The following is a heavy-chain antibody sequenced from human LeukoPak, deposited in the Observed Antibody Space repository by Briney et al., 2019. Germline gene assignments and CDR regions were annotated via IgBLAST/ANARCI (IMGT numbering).Heavy chain of an antibody. Sequence: PSETLSLTCTVSGGSISSYHWSWIRQPPGKGLQWIAFIYSSGSTNYNPSLKSLVTISLVTSKNQFSLRVSSVTSADTAVYYCARGNSGYDYAFDIWGQGTMVTVSS. CDR3: ARGNSGYDYAFDI. V-gene: IGHV4-59*01. CDR2: IYSSGST. J-gene: IGHJ3*02. CDR1: GGSISSYH. D-gene: IGHD5-12*01.